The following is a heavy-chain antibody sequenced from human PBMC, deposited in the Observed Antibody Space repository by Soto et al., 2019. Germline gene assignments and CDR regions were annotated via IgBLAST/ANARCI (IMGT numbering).Heavy chain of an antibody. CDR3: ARARSSSWYYYYYGMDG. Sequence: PSATLSLTCAVYGGSFSGYYWSWIRQPPGKGLEWIGEINHSGSTNYNPSLKSRVTISVDTSKNQFSLKLSSVTAADTAVYYCARARSSSWYYYYYGMDGWGQGTTVTVSS. D-gene: IGHD6-13*01. V-gene: IGHV4-34*01. J-gene: IGHJ6*02. CDR2: INHSGST. CDR1: GGSFSGYY.